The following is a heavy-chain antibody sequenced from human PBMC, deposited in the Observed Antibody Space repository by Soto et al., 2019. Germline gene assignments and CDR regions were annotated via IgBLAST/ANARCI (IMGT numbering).Heavy chain of an antibody. CDR3: ARDHKGGYYYYGMDV. J-gene: IGHJ6*02. Sequence: LHAQGKGLEWVSYISSSGSTIYYADSVKGRFTISRDNAKNSLYLQMNSLRAEDTAVYYCARDHKGGYYYYGMDVWGQGTTVTVSS. CDR2: ISSSGSTI. V-gene: IGHV3-48*03.